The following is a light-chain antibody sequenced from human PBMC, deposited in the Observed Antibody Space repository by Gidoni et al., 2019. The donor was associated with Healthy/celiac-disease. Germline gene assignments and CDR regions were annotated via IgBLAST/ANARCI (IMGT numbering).Light chain of an antibody. Sequence: DIQMTQSPSTLSASVGDRVTITCRASQSISSWLDWYQQKPGKAPKLLIYDASSLESGVPSRFSGSGSGTEFTLTISSLQPDDFATYYCQQYYSSSKTFGQGTKLEIK. CDR3: QQYYSSSKT. CDR1: QSISSW. J-gene: IGKJ2*01. CDR2: DAS. V-gene: IGKV1-5*01.